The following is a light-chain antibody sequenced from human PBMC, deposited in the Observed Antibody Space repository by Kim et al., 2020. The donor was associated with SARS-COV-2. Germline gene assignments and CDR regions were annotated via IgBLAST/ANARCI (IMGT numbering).Light chain of an antibody. Sequence: ASVGESVTITGRASRSANKWLAWYQQKPGKAPKLLIYAASSLQSGVPSRFSGSGSGTDFTLIISSLQPEDSATYYCQQANNLPFTFGPGTKVDIK. CDR1: RSANKW. J-gene: IGKJ3*01. CDR2: AAS. V-gene: IGKV1-12*01. CDR3: QQANNLPFT.